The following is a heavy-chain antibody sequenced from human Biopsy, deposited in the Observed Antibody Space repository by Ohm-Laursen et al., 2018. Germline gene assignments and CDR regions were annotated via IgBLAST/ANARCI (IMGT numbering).Heavy chain of an antibody. D-gene: IGHD1-26*01. J-gene: IGHJ4*02. Sequence: SETLSLTWTVSGDSVSNNFWTWIRQPPGKTLEWIAYKFYRGTTTYNPSLKGRVIVSVGPPKSQISLKLTSVTASDTAIYYCARLTRRGNIIFFDYWGQGTLVAVSS. CDR2: KFYRGTT. V-gene: IGHV4-59*08. CDR3: ARLTRRGNIIFFDY. CDR1: GDSVSNNF.